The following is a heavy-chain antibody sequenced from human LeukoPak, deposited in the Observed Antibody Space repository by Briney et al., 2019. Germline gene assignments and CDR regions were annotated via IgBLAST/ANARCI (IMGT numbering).Heavy chain of an antibody. CDR3: ASTPYDSSGYWFDP. J-gene: IGHJ5*02. CDR1: GGSINSYY. Sequence: SETLSLTCTVSGGSINSYYWSWIRQPPGKGLEWIGYIYYSGSTNYNPSLKSRVTISVDTSKNQFSLKLSSVTAADTAVYYCASTPYDSSGYWFDPWGQGTLVTVSS. V-gene: IGHV4-59*01. CDR2: IYYSGST. D-gene: IGHD3-22*01.